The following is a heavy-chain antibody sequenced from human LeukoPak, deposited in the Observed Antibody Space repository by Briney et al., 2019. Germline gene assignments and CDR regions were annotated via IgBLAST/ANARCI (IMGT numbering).Heavy chain of an antibody. D-gene: IGHD5-12*01. CDR1: GFTFSSYA. J-gene: IGHJ4*02. V-gene: IGHV3-23*01. CDR3: ASSTRGYSGYDY. Sequence: GGSLRLSCAASGFTFSSYAMSWVRQAPGKGLEWVSAISGSGGSTYYADSVKGRFTISRDNAKNSLYLQMNSLRAEDTAVYYCASSTRGYSGYDYWGQGTLVTVSS. CDR2: ISGSGGST.